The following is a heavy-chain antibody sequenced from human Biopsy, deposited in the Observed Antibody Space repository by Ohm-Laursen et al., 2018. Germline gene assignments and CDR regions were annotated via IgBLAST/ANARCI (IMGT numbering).Heavy chain of an antibody. CDR1: DGSISNIINY. Sequence: SQTLSLTCTVTDGSISNIINYWGWIRQPLGKGLEWLGSIYHTGITDYNPSLRSRVTLSVDTSNTHFSQKLSSLTAADTAVYYCARHSFGSGRDFWGQGTLVTVSS. J-gene: IGHJ4*02. CDR3: ARHSFGSGRDF. V-gene: IGHV4-39*01. CDR2: IYHTGIT. D-gene: IGHD3-10*01.